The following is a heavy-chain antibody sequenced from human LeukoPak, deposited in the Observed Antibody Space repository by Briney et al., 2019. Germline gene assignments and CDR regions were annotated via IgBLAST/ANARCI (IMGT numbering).Heavy chain of an antibody. J-gene: IGHJ6*02. D-gene: IGHD6-13*01. CDR3: ARVIAAAGTRYYYYYYGMDV. V-gene: IGHV3-21*01. CDR1: GFTFSSYS. CDR2: ISSSSSYI. Sequence: GGSLRLSCAASGFTFSSYSMNWVRQAPGKGLEWVSSISSSSSYIYYADSVMGRFTISRDNAKNSLYLQMNSLRAEDTAVYYCARVIAAAGTRYYYYYYGMDVWGQGTTVTVSS.